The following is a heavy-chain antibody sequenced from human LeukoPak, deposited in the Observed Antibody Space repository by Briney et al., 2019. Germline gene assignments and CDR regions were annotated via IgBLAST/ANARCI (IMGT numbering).Heavy chain of an antibody. CDR1: GGSISSYY. CDR2: IYYSGST. CDR3: ARDVGRVGASPFDC. J-gene: IGHJ4*02. Sequence: SETLSLTCTVSGGSISSYYWSWIRQPPGKGLEWIGYIYYSGSTNYNPSLKSRVTISVDTSKNQFSLKLSSVTAADTAVYYCARDVGRVGASPFDCWGQGTLVTVSS. D-gene: IGHD1-26*01. V-gene: IGHV4-59*12.